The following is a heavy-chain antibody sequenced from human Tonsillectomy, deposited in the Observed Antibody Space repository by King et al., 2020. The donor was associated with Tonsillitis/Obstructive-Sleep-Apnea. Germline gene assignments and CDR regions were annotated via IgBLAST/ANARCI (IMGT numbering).Heavy chain of an antibody. Sequence: VQLQQWGAGLLKPSETLSLTCTVYGGSFSGYYWSWIRKPPGKGLEWIGEINHSGSTNYNPSLKSRVTISEDTSKNQFSLKLSSVTAADRAVYYCVAYYYYYGMDVWGEGTTVTVSS. CDR2: INHSGST. CDR3: VAYYYYYGMDV. J-gene: IGHJ6*04. V-gene: IGHV4-34*01. CDR1: GGSFSGYY.